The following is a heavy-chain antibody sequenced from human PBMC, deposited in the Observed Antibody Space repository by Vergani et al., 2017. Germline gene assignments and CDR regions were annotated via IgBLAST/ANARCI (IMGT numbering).Heavy chain of an antibody. J-gene: IGHJ5*02. Sequence: QVQLVQSGAEVKKPGSSVKVSCKASGGTFSSYAISWVRQAPGQGLEWMGGIIPIFGTANYAQKFQGRVTITADESTSTAYMVLSSLRSEDTAVYYCARAPKGESSSWYIPTYNWFDPWGQGTLVTVSS. CDR2: IIPIFGTA. CDR1: GGTFSSYA. CDR3: ARAPKGESSSWYIPTYNWFDP. D-gene: IGHD6-13*01. V-gene: IGHV1-69*01.